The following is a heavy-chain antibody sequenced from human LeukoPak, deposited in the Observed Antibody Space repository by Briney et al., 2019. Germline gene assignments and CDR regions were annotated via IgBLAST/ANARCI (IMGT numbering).Heavy chain of an antibody. CDR1: GFTFSSYS. Sequence: PGGSLRLSCAASGFTFSSYSMNWVRQAPGKGLEWVSAISGSGGSTYYADSVKGRFTISRDNSKNTLYLQMNSLRAEDTAVYYCAKDKGRATMGLNWGQGTLVTVSS. CDR2: ISGSGGST. CDR3: AKDKGRATMGLN. D-gene: IGHD3-10*01. J-gene: IGHJ4*02. V-gene: IGHV3-23*01.